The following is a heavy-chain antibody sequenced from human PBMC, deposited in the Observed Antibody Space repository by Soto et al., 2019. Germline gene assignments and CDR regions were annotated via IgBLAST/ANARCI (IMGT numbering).Heavy chain of an antibody. CDR3: ARYPEYSVYDGTYFEY. D-gene: IGHD5-12*01. V-gene: IGHV3-23*01. J-gene: IGHJ4*02. CDR1: GFTFTTYA. CDR2: ISGTGGTT. Sequence: GGSLRLSCAASGFTFTTYAMSWVRQAPGKGLEWVSAISGTGGTTYYAGSVKGRFTISRDNSKNTLFVQMNSLRAEDTAVYYCARYPEYSVYDGTYFEYWGQGALVTVSS.